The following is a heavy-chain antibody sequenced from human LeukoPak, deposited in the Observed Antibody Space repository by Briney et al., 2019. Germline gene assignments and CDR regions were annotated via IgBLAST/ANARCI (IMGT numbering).Heavy chain of an antibody. CDR3: ASYTYYYDGGSLSDAEYFQH. D-gene: IGHD3-22*01. CDR2: IYYDGKT. CDR1: GGSISSSSYY. Sequence: SETLSLTCSVSGGSISSSSYYWGWIRQPPGKGLEWIGTIYYDGKTYYSPSLKSRVTISEDTSTNQFSLKLTSVTAADTAVYYCASYTYYYDGGSLSDAEYFQHWAQGTLVTVSS. V-gene: IGHV4-39*01. J-gene: IGHJ1*01.